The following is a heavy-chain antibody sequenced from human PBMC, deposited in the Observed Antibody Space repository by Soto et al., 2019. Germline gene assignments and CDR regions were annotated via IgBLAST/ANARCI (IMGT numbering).Heavy chain of an antibody. V-gene: IGHV2-5*02. J-gene: IGHJ4*02. D-gene: IGHD3-3*01. CDR1: GFSLTTSGVG. Sequence: QITLNESGPTQVKPRQTLTLTCTFSGFSLTTSGVGVGWIRQSPGKAPEWLALTYWDDDKRYSPSPKSSLTITKDTSKNQVVLTMADLDPADTATYYCAHRVLRTVFGLVTTTAIYFDFWGQGTPVAVSS. CDR2: TYWDDDK. CDR3: AHRVLRTVFGLVTTTAIYFDF.